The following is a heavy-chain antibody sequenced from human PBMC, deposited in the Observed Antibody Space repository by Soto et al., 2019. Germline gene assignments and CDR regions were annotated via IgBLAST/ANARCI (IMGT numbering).Heavy chain of an antibody. Sequence: QVQLQESGPGLVKPSQTLSLTCTVSGGSINSGDYHWSWIRQHPVKGLEWIGYVYYRGNTYYNPALKSRVTMSEDTSKHQFSLKLSSVTAADTAVSYCAGDRAMVRGVRAHYFAYWGQGNLVTVSS. J-gene: IGHJ4*02. CDR1: GGSINSGDYH. CDR3: AGDRAMVRGVRAHYFAY. V-gene: IGHV4-31*03. CDR2: VYYRGNT. D-gene: IGHD3-10*01.